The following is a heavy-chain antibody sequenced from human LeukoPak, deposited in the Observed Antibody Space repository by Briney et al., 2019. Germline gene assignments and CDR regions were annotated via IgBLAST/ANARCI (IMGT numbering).Heavy chain of an antibody. CDR1: GGSISSYY. J-gene: IGHJ4*02. Sequence: SETLSLTCTVSGGSISSYYWSWIRQPPGKGLEWIGYIYYSGSTNYNPSLKSRVTISVDTSKNQFSLKLSSVAAAGTAVYYCARGGGYSSSWYDYWGQGTLVTVSS. CDR2: IYYSGST. CDR3: ARGGGYSSSWYDY. V-gene: IGHV4-59*01. D-gene: IGHD6-13*01.